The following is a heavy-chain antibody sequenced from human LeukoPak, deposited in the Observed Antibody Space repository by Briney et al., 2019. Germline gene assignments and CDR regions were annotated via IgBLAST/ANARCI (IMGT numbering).Heavy chain of an antibody. D-gene: IGHD5-18*01. CDR1: GYTFTSYG. V-gene: IGHV1-18*01. J-gene: IGHJ4*02. CDR3: ARPIRGYSYGAPFDY. CDR2: ISAYNGNT. Sequence: ASVTVSCKASGYTFTSYGISWVRQAPGQGLEWMGWISAYNGNTNYAQKLQGRVTMTTDTSTSTAYMELRSLRSDDTAVYYCARPIRGYSYGAPFDYWGQGTLVTVSS.